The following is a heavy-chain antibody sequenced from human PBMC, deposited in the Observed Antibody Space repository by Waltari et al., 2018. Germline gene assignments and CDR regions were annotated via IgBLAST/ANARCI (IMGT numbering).Heavy chain of an antibody. CDR1: GFTISRFW. Sequence: EAQLVQSGGGLVQRGGSLTLSCAASGFTISRFWMTWIRQAPGQGLQWVAHIGPDGSDKYYVDSVKGRFTISRDNAENSLLLQMSSLRVEDTALYYCVGWNDPINSWGQGTLVAVSS. CDR2: IGPDGSDK. CDR3: VGWNDPINS. J-gene: IGHJ4*02. V-gene: IGHV3-7*01. D-gene: IGHD1-1*01.